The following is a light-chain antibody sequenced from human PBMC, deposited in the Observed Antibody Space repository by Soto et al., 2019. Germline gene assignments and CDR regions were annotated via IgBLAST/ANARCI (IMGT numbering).Light chain of an antibody. CDR3: HQTAGSRTWT. CDR2: HAY. J-gene: IGKJ1*01. CDR1: QIIGSS. V-gene: IGKV1-39*01. Sequence: DIQMTQSPSSLSASVGDRVTITCRASQIIGSSLNWYQQKPGKVPKVLIYHAYTLASGVPPRFSGSGSGTDFALTISSLQPEDFATYYCHQTAGSRTWTFGQGTRVEAK.